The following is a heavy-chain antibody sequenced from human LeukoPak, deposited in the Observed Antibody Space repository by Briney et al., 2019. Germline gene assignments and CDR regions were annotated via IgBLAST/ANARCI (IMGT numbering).Heavy chain of an antibody. V-gene: IGHV3-30*03. J-gene: IGHJ6*02. CDR1: GFTFSTSG. CDR2: ISYDGNNK. Sequence: PGRSLRLSCAASGFTFSTSGMHWVRQAPGKGLEWVAAISYDGNNKYYADSVKGRFTISRDNSKNTLYLQMNSLRAEDTAVYYCARDNYDSGGYSPFYYYYGMDVWGQGTTVTVSS. D-gene: IGHD3-22*01. CDR3: ARDNYDSGGYSPFYYYYGMDV.